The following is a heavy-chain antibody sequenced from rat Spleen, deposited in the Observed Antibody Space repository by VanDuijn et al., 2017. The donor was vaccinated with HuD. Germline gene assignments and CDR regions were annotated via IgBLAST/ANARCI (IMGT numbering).Heavy chain of an antibody. V-gene: IGHV5-31*01. CDR2: IKTDGGNT. CDR3: TTEDSGYSGGYFDY. J-gene: IGHJ2*01. D-gene: IGHD4-3*01. CDR1: GFTFNNPW. Sequence: EVQLVESGGGLMQPGRSLKLSCVASGFTFNNPWMTWIRQAPGKRLEWVSSIKTDGGNTYYPDSVKGRFTISRDNAENTVYLQMDSLRSEDTASYYCTTEDSGYSGGYFDYWGQGVMVTVSS.